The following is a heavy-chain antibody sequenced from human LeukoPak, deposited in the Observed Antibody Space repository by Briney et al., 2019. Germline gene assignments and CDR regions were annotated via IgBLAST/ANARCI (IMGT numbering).Heavy chain of an antibody. D-gene: IGHD1-26*01. V-gene: IGHV3-9*01. J-gene: IGHJ4*02. Sequence: PGGSLRLSCAASGFTFDDYAMHWVRQAPGKGLEWVSGISWNSGSIGYADSVKGRFTISRDYAKNSLYLQMNSLRAEDTALYYCAKDIEWELRYYFDYRGQGTLVTVSS. CDR3: AKDIEWELRYYFDY. CDR2: ISWNSGSI. CDR1: GFTFDDYA.